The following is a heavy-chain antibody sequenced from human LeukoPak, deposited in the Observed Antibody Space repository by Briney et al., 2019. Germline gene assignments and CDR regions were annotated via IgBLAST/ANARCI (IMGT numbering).Heavy chain of an antibody. Sequence: PGRSLRLSCAASGFTFSSYGMHWVRQAPGKGLEWVAVIWYDGSNKYYADSVKGRFTISRDNSKNTLYLQMNSLRAEDTAVYYCARGYCSSTSCYRGYYFDYWGQGTLVTVSS. V-gene: IGHV3-33*01. D-gene: IGHD2-2*02. CDR2: IWYDGSNK. CDR3: ARGYCSSTSCYRGYYFDY. CDR1: GFTFSSYG. J-gene: IGHJ4*02.